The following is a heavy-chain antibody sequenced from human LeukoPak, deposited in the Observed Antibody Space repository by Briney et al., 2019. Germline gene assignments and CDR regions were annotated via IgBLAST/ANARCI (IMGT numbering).Heavy chain of an antibody. J-gene: IGHJ6*02. V-gene: IGHV3-48*04. Sequence: GGSLRLSCAASGFTFSSYWTSWVRQAPGKGLEWVSYISSSGSTIYYADSVKGRFTISRDNAKNSLYLQMNSLRAEDTAVYYCARDGRYCSSTSCYTGKNNYYYGMDVWGQGTTVTVSS. D-gene: IGHD2-2*02. CDR2: ISSSGSTI. CDR3: ARDGRYCSSTSCYTGKNNYYYGMDV. CDR1: GFTFSSYW.